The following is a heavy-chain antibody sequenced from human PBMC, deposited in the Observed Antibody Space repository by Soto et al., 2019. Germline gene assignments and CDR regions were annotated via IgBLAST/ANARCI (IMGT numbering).Heavy chain of an antibody. J-gene: IGHJ4*02. Sequence: QVQLVESGGGVVQSGGSLTPSCTVSGFFLSDYGMHWVRQAPGKGLEWVAATTYDGSSEYYSDSVKDRFPTSRDSSQNTVYVHMDRLRAEDKGLYYCARGGGLNQLLSGSDHWGQGALVTVSS. CDR2: TTYDGSSE. D-gene: IGHD3-16*01. V-gene: IGHV3-33*05. CDR3: ARGGGLNQLLSGSDH. CDR1: GFFLSDYG.